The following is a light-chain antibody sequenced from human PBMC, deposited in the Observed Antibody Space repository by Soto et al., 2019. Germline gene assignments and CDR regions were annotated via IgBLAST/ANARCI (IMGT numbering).Light chain of an antibody. J-gene: IGLJ3*02. V-gene: IGLV1-51*01. CDR2: DNN. CDR1: SSNIGNNY. CDR3: GTWDSSLSAGVFWV. Sequence: QSVLTQPPSVSAAPGQKVTISCSGSSSNIGNNYVSWYQQLPGTAPKLLIYDNNKRPSGIPDRFSGSKSGTSATLGITGLQTGDEADYYCGTWDSSLSAGVFWVFGGGTKL.